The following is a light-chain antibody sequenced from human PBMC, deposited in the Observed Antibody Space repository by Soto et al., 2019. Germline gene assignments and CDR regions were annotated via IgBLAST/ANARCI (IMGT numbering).Light chain of an antibody. CDR3: QQYGSSLFS. V-gene: IGKV3-20*01. CDR2: AAY. Sequence: PWERATLSSRASQSVSSYLAWYQQKPGQAPRLLIYAAYSRATGIPDRFSGGGSGTDFTLTISRLEPEDCAVYYCQQYGSSLFSFGPGTNVD. J-gene: IGKJ3*01. CDR1: QSVSSY.